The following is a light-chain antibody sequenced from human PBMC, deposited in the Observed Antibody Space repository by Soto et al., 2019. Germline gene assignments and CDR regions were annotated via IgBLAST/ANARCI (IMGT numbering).Light chain of an antibody. J-gene: IGLJ1*01. CDR3: SSYAGTHIV. CDR1: SSDVGVYNS. CDR2: DVS. V-gene: IGLV2-8*01. Sequence: QSALTQPPSASGSPGQSVTISCTGTSSDVGVYNSVSWYQQHPAQAPKLMIYDVSKRPSGVPDRFSGSKSGNTASLTVAGLQAEDEADYYCSSYAGTHIVFGPGPKLTVL.